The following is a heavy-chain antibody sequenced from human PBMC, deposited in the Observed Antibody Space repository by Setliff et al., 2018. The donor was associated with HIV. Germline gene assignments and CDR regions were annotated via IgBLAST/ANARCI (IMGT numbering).Heavy chain of an antibody. D-gene: IGHD2-15*01. Sequence: GGSLRLSCAASGFTFSDYYMSWIRQAPGKGLEFISYISSRGSTIYYADSVKGRFTISRDNSKNTLYLQMTSLRAEDTAVYYCAKGGYCSGGGCHSSYYYMAVWGKGTAVTVSS. CDR3: AKGGYCSGGGCHSSYYYMAV. J-gene: IGHJ6*03. CDR2: ISSRGSTI. CDR1: GFTFSDYY. V-gene: IGHV3-11*01.